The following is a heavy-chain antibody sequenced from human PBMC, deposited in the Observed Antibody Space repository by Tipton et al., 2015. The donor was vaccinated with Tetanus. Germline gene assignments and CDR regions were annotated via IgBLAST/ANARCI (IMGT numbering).Heavy chain of an antibody. CDR3: SRALGSTDPQQPGVYFFYYYGMDV. Sequence: GLVKPSETLSLTCTVSGDSISRGSYTWSWIRQRPGKGLEWIGYIFHSGSTSYNPSLKSRVIISLDRSKNQFSLSLRSVTAADTAVYFCSRALGSTDPQQPGVYFFYYYGMDVWGHGTTVTVSS. CDR2: IFHSGST. J-gene: IGHJ6*02. CDR1: GDSISRGSYT. D-gene: IGHD2-2*01. V-gene: IGHV4-30-2*01.